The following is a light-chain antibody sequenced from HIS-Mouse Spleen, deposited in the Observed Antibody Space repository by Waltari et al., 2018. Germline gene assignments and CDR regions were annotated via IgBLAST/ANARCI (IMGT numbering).Light chain of an antibody. J-gene: IGLJ2*01. CDR1: PLPKKH. CDR3: YSTDSSGNHRV. Sequence: SYELTQPPSVSVSPGQTGRITRAGDPLPKKHVYWYQQKSGQAPVLDIYEDSKRPSGIPERFSGSSSGTMATLTISGAQVEDEADYYCYSTDSSGNHRVFGGGTKLTVL. V-gene: IGLV3-10*01. CDR2: EDS.